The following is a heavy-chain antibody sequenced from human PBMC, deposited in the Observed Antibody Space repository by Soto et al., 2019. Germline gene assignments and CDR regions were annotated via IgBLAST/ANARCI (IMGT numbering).Heavy chain of an antibody. Sequence: QVQLQESGPGLVKPSQTLSLTCTVSGGSISSGGYYWSWIRQHPGKGLERIGYIYYSGSTYYNPTLKSRVTISVDTSKNQFSLKLSSVTAADTAVYYCASGLPSSGYVLFSAFDIWGQGTMVTVSS. CDR1: GGSISSGGYY. CDR3: ASGLPSSGYVLFSAFDI. J-gene: IGHJ3*02. CDR2: IYYSGST. V-gene: IGHV4-31*03. D-gene: IGHD3-22*01.